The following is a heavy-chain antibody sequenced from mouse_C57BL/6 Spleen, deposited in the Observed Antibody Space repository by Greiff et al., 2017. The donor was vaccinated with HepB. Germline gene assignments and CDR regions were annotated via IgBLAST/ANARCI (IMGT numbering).Heavy chain of an antibody. CDR1: GYTFTSYW. CDR2: IYPDGSST. D-gene: IGHD4-1*01. CDR3: ASSPNWDAYAMDY. Sequence: QVQLQQPGAELVKPGASVKLSCKASGYTFTSYWMPWVNQRPGQGLEWIGEIYPDGSSTNYNEKFKGKATLTVDTSSSTAYMQLSSLTSEDSAVYYCASSPNWDAYAMDYWGQGTSVTVSS. J-gene: IGHJ4*01. V-gene: IGHV1-55*01.